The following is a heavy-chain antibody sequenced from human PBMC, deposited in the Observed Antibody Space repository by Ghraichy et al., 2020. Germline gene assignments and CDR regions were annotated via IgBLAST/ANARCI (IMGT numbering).Heavy chain of an antibody. D-gene: IGHD4-11*01. J-gene: IGHJ6*02. CDR1: GFTVSSNY. CDR2: IYSGGST. Sequence: GGSLRLSCAASGFTVSSNYMSWVRQAPGKGLEWVSVIYSGGSTYYADSVKGRFTISRDNSKNTLYLQMNSLRAEDTAVYYCARGLYDYKITLDYYYGMDVWGQGTTVTVSS. CDR3: ARGLYDYKITLDYYYGMDV. V-gene: IGHV3-53*01.